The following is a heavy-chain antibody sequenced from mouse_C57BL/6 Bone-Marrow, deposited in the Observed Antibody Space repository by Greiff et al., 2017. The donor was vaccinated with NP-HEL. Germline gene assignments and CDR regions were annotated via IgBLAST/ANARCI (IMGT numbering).Heavy chain of an antibody. J-gene: IGHJ1*03. Sequence: VQLQQSGAELARPGASVKLSCKASGYTFTSYGISWVKQRTGQGLEWIGEIYPRSGNTYYNEKFKGKATLTADKSSSTAYMELRSLTSEDSAVYFCASPSYYGSSYRYCDVWGTGTTVTVSS. CDR3: ASPSYYGSSYRYCDV. CDR1: GYTFTSYG. D-gene: IGHD1-1*01. V-gene: IGHV1-81*01. CDR2: IYPRSGNT.